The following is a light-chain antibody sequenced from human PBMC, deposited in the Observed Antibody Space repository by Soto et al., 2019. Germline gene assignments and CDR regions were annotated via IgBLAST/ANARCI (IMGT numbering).Light chain of an antibody. CDR1: QNVYNN. V-gene: IGKV3-15*01. J-gene: IGKJ4*01. CDR3: QQGRNWPLT. Sequence: EIVMTQSPATLSVSPGEGATLSCKASQNVYNNVAWYQQRPGQPPRLLIYDASTRATGISARFSGSGYGTEFTLTISSLQSEDLAVYVCQQGRNWPLTFGGGTKVEIK. CDR2: DAS.